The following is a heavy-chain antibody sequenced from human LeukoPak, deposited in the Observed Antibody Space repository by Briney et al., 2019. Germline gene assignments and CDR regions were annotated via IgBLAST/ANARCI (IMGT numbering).Heavy chain of an antibody. CDR1: GGSISTYY. J-gene: IGHJ3*02. CDR3: ARSRDYYGSLSAFDI. CDR2: IYYSGST. Sequence: SETLSLTCTVSGGSISTYYWSWIRQPPGKGLEWIGYIYYSGSTNYNPSLKSRVTISVDTSKSQFSLKLSSVTAADTAVYYCARSRDYYGSLSAFDIWGQGTMVTVSS. V-gene: IGHV4-59*08. D-gene: IGHD3-10*01.